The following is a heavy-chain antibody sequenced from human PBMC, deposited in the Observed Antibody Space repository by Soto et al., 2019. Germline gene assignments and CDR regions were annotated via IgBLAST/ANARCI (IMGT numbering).Heavy chain of an antibody. V-gene: IGHV1-69*01. J-gene: IGHJ5*01. CDR2: IIPMFGTT. D-gene: IGHD6-13*01. CDR1: GGTFSRYA. CDR3: ARASIHGSSWYFWFDP. Sequence: QVQLVQSGAEVRKPGSSVKVSCKASGGTFSRYAINWVRQAPGQGLEWMGGIIPMFGTTNYAQTFKGRVTITADESKSTVYMELNTLRSEDAAVYYCARASIHGSSWYFWFDPWGQGTLVTVSS.